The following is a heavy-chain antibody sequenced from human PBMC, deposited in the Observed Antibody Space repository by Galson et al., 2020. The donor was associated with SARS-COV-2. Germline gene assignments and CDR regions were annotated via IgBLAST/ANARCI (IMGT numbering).Heavy chain of an antibody. D-gene: IGHD4-17*01. CDR3: ATLGPAYGDYRSLPHY. CDR2: ISYDGSNK. V-gene: IGHV3-30*04. Sequence: GGSLRLSCAASGFTFSSYAMHWVRQAPGKGLEWVAVISYDGSNKYYADSVKGRFTISRDNSKNTLYLQMNSLRAEDTAVYYCATLGPAYGDYRSLPHYWGQGTLVTVSS. J-gene: IGHJ4*02. CDR1: GFTFSSYA.